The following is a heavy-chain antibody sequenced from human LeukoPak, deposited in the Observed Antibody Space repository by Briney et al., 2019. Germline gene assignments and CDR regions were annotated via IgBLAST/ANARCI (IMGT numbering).Heavy chain of an antibody. CDR1: GGSFSGYY. D-gene: IGHD2-15*01. CDR2: INHSGST. Sequence: KPSETLSLTCAVYGGSFSGYYWSWIRQPPGKGLEWIGEINHSGSTNYNPSLKNRVTISVDTSKNQFSLKLSSVTAADTAVYYCARSGAIRYFDLWGRGTLVTVSS. J-gene: IGHJ2*01. V-gene: IGHV4-34*01. CDR3: ARSGAIRYFDL.